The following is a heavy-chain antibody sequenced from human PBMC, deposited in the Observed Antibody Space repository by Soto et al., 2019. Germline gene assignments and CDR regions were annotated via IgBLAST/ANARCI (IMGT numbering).Heavy chain of an antibody. V-gene: IGHV4-34*01. CDR1: GGSFSGYY. CDR2: INHSGST. J-gene: IGHJ4*02. CDR3: ARDGDGGDSSGYWSFDY. Sequence: SETLSLTCAVYGGSFSGYYWSWIRQPPGKGLEWIGEINHSGSTNYNPSLKSRVTISVDTSKNQFSLKLSSVTAVDTAVYYCARDGDGGDSSGYWSFDYWGQGTLVTVSS. D-gene: IGHD3-22*01.